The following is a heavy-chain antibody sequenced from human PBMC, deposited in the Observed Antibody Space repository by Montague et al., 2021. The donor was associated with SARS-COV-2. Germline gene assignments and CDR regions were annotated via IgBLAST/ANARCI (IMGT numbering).Heavy chain of an antibody. Sequence: SETLSLTCTVSGGSISSSSYYWGWIRQPPGKGLEWIGSIYYSGSTYYNPSLKSRVTISVDTSKNQFSLKLSSVTAADTAVYYCAGDLAGYYGSGSYDGMDVWGQGTTVTVSS. CDR2: IYYSGST. J-gene: IGHJ6*02. V-gene: IGHV4-39*07. CDR3: AGDLAGYYGSGSYDGMDV. D-gene: IGHD3-10*01. CDR1: GGSISSSSYY.